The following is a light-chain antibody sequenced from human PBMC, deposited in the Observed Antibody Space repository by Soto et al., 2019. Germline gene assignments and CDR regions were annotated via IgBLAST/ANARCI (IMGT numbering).Light chain of an antibody. V-gene: IGKV3-11*01. CDR2: DAS. CDR3: QQRSNWPPLST. Sequence: EIVLTQSPATLSLSPGERATLSCRASQSVSSYLAWYQQKPGQAPRLLIYDASNRATGIPARFSGSGSGTDFTLTISSLEPEDFAVYYCQQRSNWPPLSTFGQGTKVDIK. CDR1: QSVSSY. J-gene: IGKJ1*01.